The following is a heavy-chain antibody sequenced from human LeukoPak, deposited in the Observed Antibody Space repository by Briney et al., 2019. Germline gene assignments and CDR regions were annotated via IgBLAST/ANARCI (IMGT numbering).Heavy chain of an antibody. V-gene: IGHV3-23*01. J-gene: IGHJ4*02. CDR3: ARERLLNYYDFFDY. Sequence: PGGSLRLSCAASGFTFTSYSMNWVRQAPGKGLEWVSTISGGGGSTYYADSVKGRFTISRDNSKNTLYLQMNSLRAEDTAVYYCARERLLNYYDFFDYWGQGTLVTVSS. D-gene: IGHD3-22*01. CDR1: GFTFTSYS. CDR2: ISGGGGST.